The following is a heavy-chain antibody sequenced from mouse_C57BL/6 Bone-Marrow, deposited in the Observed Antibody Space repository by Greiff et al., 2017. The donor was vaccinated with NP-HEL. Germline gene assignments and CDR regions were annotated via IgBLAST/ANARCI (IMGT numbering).Heavy chain of an antibody. CDR2: ITHSGET. CDR1: GFPITSGYY. D-gene: IGHD2-3*01. V-gene: IGHV12-3*01. Sequence: VQGVESGPGLVKPSQSLSLTCSITGFPITSGYYWIWIRHSPGKPLEWMGYITHSGETFYNPSLQSPISITRETSKNQFFLHLNSVTTEDTAMYYCEGDYDDYCYFDVWGTGTTVTVTS. J-gene: IGHJ1*03. CDR3: EGDYDDYCYFDV.